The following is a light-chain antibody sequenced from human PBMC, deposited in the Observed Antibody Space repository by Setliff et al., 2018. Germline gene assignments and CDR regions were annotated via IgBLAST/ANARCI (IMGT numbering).Light chain of an antibody. J-gene: IGKJ3*01. Sequence: EIVMTQSPATVSVSPGERATLSCRASQRVRNKLAWYQQKPGQAPSLLIYDTSTRATGVPARFSGSGSGTEFTLTISSLQSEDLAVYFCLHYDSWPCTFGPGTKVDIK. CDR1: QRVRNK. CDR3: LHYDSWPCT. CDR2: DTS. V-gene: IGKV3-15*01.